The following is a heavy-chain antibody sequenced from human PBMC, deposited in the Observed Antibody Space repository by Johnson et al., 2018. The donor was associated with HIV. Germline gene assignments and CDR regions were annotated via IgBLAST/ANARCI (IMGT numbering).Heavy chain of an antibody. V-gene: IGHV3-15*01. D-gene: IGHD3-22*01. CDR3: TTGLDYYDISGYSMGYDAFDI. CDR2: IKSKTDGGTT. Sequence: EVQLVESGGGLVKPGGSLRLSCAASGFTFSNAWMSWVRQAPGKGLEWVGRIKSKTDGGTTDYAAPVTGRFPISRDDSKTTLNLQINSLKTEDTAVYYCTTGLDYYDISGYSMGYDAFDIWGQGTMVTVSS. CDR1: GFTFSNAW. J-gene: IGHJ3*02.